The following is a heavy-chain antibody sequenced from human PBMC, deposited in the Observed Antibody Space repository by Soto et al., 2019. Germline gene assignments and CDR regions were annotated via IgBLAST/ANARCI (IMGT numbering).Heavy chain of an antibody. D-gene: IGHD3-22*01. CDR1: GFTFSSYG. J-gene: IGHJ3*02. CDR2: IWYDGSNK. CDR3: ARDQTLYYYDSSGPRGDDAFDI. Sequence: GGSLRLSCAASGFTFSSYGMHWARQAPGKGLEWVAVIWYDGSNKYYADSVKGRFTISRDNSKNTLYLQMNSLRAEDTAVYYCARDQTLYYYDSSGPRGDDAFDIWGQGTMVTVSS. V-gene: IGHV3-33*01.